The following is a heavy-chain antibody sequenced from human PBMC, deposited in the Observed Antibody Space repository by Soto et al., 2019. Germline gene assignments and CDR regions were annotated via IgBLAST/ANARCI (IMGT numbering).Heavy chain of an antibody. D-gene: IGHD2-15*01. CDR3: ASEVDPPLPYYYYYMDV. V-gene: IGHV1-69*02. Sequence: GASVKVSCKASGGTFSSYTISWVRQAPGQGLEWMGRIIPILGIANYAQKFQGRVTITADKSTSTAYMELSSLRSEDTAVYYCASEVDPPLPYYYYYMDVWGKGTTVTVSS. J-gene: IGHJ6*03. CDR1: GGTFSSYT. CDR2: IIPILGIA.